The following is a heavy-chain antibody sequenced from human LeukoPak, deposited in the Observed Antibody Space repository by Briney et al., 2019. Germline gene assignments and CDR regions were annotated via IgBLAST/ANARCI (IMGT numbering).Heavy chain of an antibody. CDR2: INPNTGGT. V-gene: IGHV1-2*06. CDR1: GYTFTGYY. Sequence: ASVKVSCRASGYTFTGYYMNWVRQAPGQGLEWLGRINPNTGGTNFAQSFQGRVTMTRDTSITTAYMELSRLRSDDTAVYYCARVGDGLNDAFDIWGQGTMVTVSS. CDR3: ARVGDGLNDAFDI. D-gene: IGHD5-24*01. J-gene: IGHJ3*02.